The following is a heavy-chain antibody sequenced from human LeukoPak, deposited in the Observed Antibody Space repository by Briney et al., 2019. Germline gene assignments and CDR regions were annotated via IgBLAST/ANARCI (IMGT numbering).Heavy chain of an antibody. CDR2: ISGSGGST. CDR3: ARSYGYSSGWYYFDY. V-gene: IGHV3-23*01. Sequence: GGSLRLSRAASRFTFSSYAMSWVRQAPGKGLEGVSAISGSGGSTYYADSVKGRFTISRDNSKNTLYLQMNSLRAEDTAVYYCARSYGYSSGWYYFDYWGQGTLVTVSS. D-gene: IGHD6-19*01. J-gene: IGHJ4*02. CDR1: RFTFSSYA.